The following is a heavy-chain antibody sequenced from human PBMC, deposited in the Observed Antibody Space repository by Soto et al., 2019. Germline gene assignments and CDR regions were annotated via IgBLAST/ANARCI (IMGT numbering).Heavy chain of an antibody. V-gene: IGHV4-34*01. CDR1: GGSFSGYY. Sequence: SETLSLTCAVYGGSFSGYYGSWIRQPPGKGLEWIGEINHSGSTNNNPSLKSRVTMSVDTSKNQFSLKLRSVTAADTAVYYCARGGGYCSSTSCYNDYWSQGTLVTVSS. CDR2: INHSGST. J-gene: IGHJ4*02. CDR3: ARGGGYCSSTSCYNDY. D-gene: IGHD2-2*02.